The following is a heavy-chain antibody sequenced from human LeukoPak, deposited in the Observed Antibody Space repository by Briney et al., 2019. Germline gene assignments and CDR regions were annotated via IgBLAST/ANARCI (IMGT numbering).Heavy chain of an antibody. CDR2: INPNSGGT. CDR1: GYTFTGYY. Sequence: WASVKVSCKASGYTFTGYYMHWVRQAPGQGLEWMGWINPNSGGTNYAQKFQGRVTMTRDTSISTAYMELSRLRSDDTAVYYCAPFRSYSSSWMDPIGYWGQGTLVTVSS. J-gene: IGHJ4*02. V-gene: IGHV1-2*02. CDR3: APFRSYSSSWMDPIGY. D-gene: IGHD6-13*01.